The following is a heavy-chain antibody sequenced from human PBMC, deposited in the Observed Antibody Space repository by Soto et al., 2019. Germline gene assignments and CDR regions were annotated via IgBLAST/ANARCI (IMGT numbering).Heavy chain of an antibody. CDR3: ARDHSGSYYYYGMDV. D-gene: IGHD1-26*01. Sequence: GGSLRLSCAASGFTFSSYWMHWVRQAPGKGLVWVSRINSDGSSTSYADSVKGRFTISRDNAKNTLYLQMNSLRAEDTAVYYCARDHSGSYYYYGMDVWGQGTTVTVSS. CDR1: GFTFSSYW. V-gene: IGHV3-74*01. CDR2: INSDGSST. J-gene: IGHJ6*02.